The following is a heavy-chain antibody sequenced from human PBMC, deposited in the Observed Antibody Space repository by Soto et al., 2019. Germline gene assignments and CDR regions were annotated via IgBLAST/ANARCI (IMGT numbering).Heavy chain of an antibody. CDR3: AIQHPLDSSAWYN. J-gene: IGHJ4*02. V-gene: IGHV5-51*01. CDR2: IYPGDSDT. CDR1: GYSFTNYW. Sequence: GESLKIACKASGYSFTNYWIGWVRQMPGKGLEWMGTIYPGDSDTRYSPSFQGQVTFSVDKSINTAYLHWTSLKASDTAIYYCAIQHPLDSSAWYNWGQGTLVTVSS. D-gene: IGHD6-19*01.